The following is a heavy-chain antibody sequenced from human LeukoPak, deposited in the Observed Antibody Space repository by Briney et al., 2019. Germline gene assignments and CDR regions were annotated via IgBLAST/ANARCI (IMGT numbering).Heavy chain of an antibody. CDR3: ARDFMGFEGFGWFDP. V-gene: IGHV4-61*02. J-gene: IGHJ5*02. CDR2: IYTSGST. CDR1: GGSISSGSYY. Sequence: PSETLSLTCTVSGGSISSGSYYWSWIRQPAGKGLEWIGRIYTSGSTNYNPSLKSRVTISVDTSKNQFSLKLSSVTAADTAVYYCARDFMGFEGFGWFDPWGQGTLVTVSS. D-gene: IGHD3-10*01.